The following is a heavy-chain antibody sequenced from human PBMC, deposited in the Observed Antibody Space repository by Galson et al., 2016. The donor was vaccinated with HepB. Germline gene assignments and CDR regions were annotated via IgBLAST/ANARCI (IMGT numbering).Heavy chain of an antibody. D-gene: IGHD2-2*01. V-gene: IGHV4-59*03. CDR3: AGSSPSGDF. J-gene: IGHJ4*02. CDR1: GDSIKNYY. CDR2: MYHSGPP. Sequence: ETLSLTCTVSGDSIKNYYWTWIRQPPGKGLEWIGYMYHSGPPSYSPSLRSRVAMSVDTSENQFALKLTSVTAADTAMYYCAGSSPSGDFWVQGTLVTVSS.